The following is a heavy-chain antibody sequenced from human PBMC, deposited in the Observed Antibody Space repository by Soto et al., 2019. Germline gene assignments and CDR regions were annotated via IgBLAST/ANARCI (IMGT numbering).Heavy chain of an antibody. J-gene: IGHJ5*02. D-gene: IGHD2-15*01. Sequence: QVQLVQSGAEVKKPGSSVKVSCKASGGTFSRYAISWVRQAPGQGLEWMGGIIPIFGTASYAQKFQGRVTVTTNEPTSTAYRELSTLTAEDTAVYYCALLVAGTEAPNWFAPWGRVTPVTVSA. CDR1: GGTFSRYA. V-gene: IGHV1-69*05. CDR3: ALLVAGTEAPNWFAP. CDR2: IIPIFGTA.